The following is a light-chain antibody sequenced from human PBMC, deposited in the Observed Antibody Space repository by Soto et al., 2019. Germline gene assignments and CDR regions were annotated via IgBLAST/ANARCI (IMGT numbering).Light chain of an antibody. CDR1: QSVNTN. V-gene: IGKV3-15*01. CDR3: QEYNTWPWT. CDR2: GAS. J-gene: IGKJ1*01. Sequence: TQSPATLSVSPGESATLSCRAKQSVNTNLAWYQQKLGQAPRVLIYGASTRATGIPARFTGSGSGTEFTLTITSLQSEDSAVYYCQEYNTWPWTFGQGTKVDIK.